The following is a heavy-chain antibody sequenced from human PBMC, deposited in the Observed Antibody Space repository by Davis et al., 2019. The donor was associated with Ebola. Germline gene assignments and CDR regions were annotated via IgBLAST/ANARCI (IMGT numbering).Heavy chain of an antibody. Sequence: GESLKISCAASAFIFSSSSMNWVRQAPGKGLEWVSSISSGSTYIYYADSVRGRVVISRDTSKDTLYLPMSGLRAEDTAVYYCARGREDYLDYWGQGTLVTVSS. D-gene: IGHD1-26*01. CDR1: AFIFSSSS. CDR2: ISSGSTYI. J-gene: IGHJ4*02. V-gene: IGHV3-21*01. CDR3: ARGREDYLDY.